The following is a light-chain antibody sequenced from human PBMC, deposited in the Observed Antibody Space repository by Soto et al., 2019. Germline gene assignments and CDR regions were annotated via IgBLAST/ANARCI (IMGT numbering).Light chain of an antibody. V-gene: IGLV2-14*01. J-gene: IGLJ1*01. CDR2: EVN. Sequence: QSVLTQPASVSGSPGQSITISCTGTSSDVGGYNYVSRYQQHPGKAPKLMIYEVNNRPSGVSNRFSGSKSGNTASLTISGLQAEDEADYYCSSYTSNSPYVFGTGTKVTVL. CDR1: SSDVGGYNY. CDR3: SSYTSNSPYV.